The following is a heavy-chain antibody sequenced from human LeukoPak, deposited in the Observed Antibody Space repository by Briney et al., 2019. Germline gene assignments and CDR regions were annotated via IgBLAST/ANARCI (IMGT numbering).Heavy chain of an antibody. J-gene: IGHJ4*02. CDR3: AKSDSYDYDSSGYYTGYFDY. CDR2: ISGSGGSGGST. D-gene: IGHD3-22*01. Sequence: GGSLRLSCAASGFTFSSYAMSWVRQAPGKGLERVSGISGSGGSGGSTYYADSVKGRFTISRDNSRNTLYLQMNSLRAEDTAVYYCAKSDSYDYDSSGYYTGYFDYWGQGTLVTVSS. V-gene: IGHV3-23*01. CDR1: GFTFSSYA.